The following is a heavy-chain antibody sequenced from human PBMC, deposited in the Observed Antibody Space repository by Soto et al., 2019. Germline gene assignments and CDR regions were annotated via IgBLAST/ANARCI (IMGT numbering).Heavy chain of an antibody. CDR2: IIPLFGTA. J-gene: IGHJ4*02. CDR1: GGTFSTYA. Sequence: VQLEQSGGEVKQPGSSVRVSCKTSGGTFSTYAINWVRQAPGQGLEWMGAIIPLFGTADYSQKFQGRVTITADESTSTAYMELSSLRFDDTAVYFCARPKGTYSSGYYYFDFWGQGTLVTVSS. V-gene: IGHV1-69*01. D-gene: IGHD6-19*01. CDR3: ARPKGTYSSGYYYFDF.